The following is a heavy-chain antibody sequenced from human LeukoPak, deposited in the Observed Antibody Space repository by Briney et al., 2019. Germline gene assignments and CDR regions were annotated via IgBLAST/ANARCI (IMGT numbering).Heavy chain of an antibody. CDR3: ARAPSEIGGYYPEYFRH. D-gene: IGHD3-22*01. CDR1: GFTFSTYW. J-gene: IGHJ1*01. CDR2: IKSDGST. Sequence: PGGSLRLSCAASGFTFSTYWMHWVRQAPGKGLVWVSRIKSDGSTNYADYVKGRFTISGDNAKNTVSLQMNSLRAEDTGVYYCARAPSEIGGYYPEYFRHWGQGTLVTVSS. V-gene: IGHV3-74*01.